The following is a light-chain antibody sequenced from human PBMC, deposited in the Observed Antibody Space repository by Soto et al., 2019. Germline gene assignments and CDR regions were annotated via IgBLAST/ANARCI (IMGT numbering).Light chain of an antibody. Sequence: EIVLTQSPGTLSLSPGERATLFCRASQSVTSRSIAWHQQKPGQAPRLLIYGASSRATGIPDRFSASGSGTDFTLTISRLESEDSAVYYCQHYGSSPGLTFGGGTKVEIK. CDR2: GAS. CDR3: QHYGSSPGLT. V-gene: IGKV3-20*01. CDR1: QSVTSRS. J-gene: IGKJ4*01.